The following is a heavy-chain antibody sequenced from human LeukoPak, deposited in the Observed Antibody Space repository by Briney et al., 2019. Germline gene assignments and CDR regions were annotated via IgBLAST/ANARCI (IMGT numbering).Heavy chain of an antibody. Sequence: GGSLRLSCAASGFTFSSYEMNWVRQAPGKGLEWVSYISSSGSTIYYADSVKGRFTISRDNAKNTLYLQMNSLRAEDTALYYCAKDLTSWNYWGQGTLVTVSS. CDR3: AKDLTSWNY. CDR1: GFTFSSYE. D-gene: IGHD2-2*01. CDR2: ISSSGSTI. V-gene: IGHV3-48*03. J-gene: IGHJ4*02.